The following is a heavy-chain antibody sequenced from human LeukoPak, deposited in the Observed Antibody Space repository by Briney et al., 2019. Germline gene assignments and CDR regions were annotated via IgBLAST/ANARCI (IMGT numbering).Heavy chain of an antibody. CDR1: GFTFSSYG. CDR3: AKDLPGTTSFDY. J-gene: IGHJ4*02. CDR2: IRYDGSNK. Sequence: GGSLRLSCAASGFTFSSYGMHWVRQAPGKGLEWVAFIRYDGSNKYYADSVKGRFTISRDNSKNTLYLQMDSLRAEDTAVYYCAKDLPGTTSFDYWGQGTLVTVSS. V-gene: IGHV3-30*02. D-gene: IGHD1-1*01.